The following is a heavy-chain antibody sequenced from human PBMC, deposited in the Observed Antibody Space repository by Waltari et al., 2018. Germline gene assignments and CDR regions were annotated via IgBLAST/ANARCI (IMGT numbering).Heavy chain of an antibody. CDR1: GASFNANF. V-gene: IGHV1-2*02. Sequence: QVQLVQSGPEVKKTGASVKVSCKASGASFNANFVHWVRQVPGQGPQWMGWVTPKSGATKYAPKSQGRVSMTRDTSITTLYLELSSLRSDDTAIYYCARGLQTRKSGTYLNPFDLWGQGTKVTVSS. CDR2: VTPKSGAT. CDR3: ARGLQTRKSGTYLNPFDL. D-gene: IGHD1-26*01. J-gene: IGHJ3*01.